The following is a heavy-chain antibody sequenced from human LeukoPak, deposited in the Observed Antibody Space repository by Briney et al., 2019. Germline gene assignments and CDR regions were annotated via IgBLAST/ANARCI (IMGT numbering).Heavy chain of an antibody. Sequence: ASVKVSCKASGYTFTNFYLHWVRQAPGQGLEWMGIINPTSGSTTYTQKLQGRVTMTRDMSTSTVYVELSSLRSEDTAVYFCARDLNPQNFGMRAFDIWGQGTMVTASS. V-gene: IGHV1-46*01. CDR1: GYTFTNFY. CDR2: INPTSGST. D-gene: IGHD3-10*01. J-gene: IGHJ3*02. CDR3: ARDLNPQNFGMRAFDI.